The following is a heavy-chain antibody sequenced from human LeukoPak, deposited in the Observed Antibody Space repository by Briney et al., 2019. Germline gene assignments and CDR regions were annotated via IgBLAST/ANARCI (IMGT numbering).Heavy chain of an antibody. D-gene: IGHD3-22*01. Sequence: GGSLRLSCAASGFTFSTYWMHWVRQAPGKGLVWVARIKGDGSSTIYADSVKGRFTISRDNSKNTLYLQMNSLRAEDTAVYYCAKGLSPTYYYDSSGWAFDYWGQGTLVTVSS. CDR3: AKGLSPTYYYDSSGWAFDY. CDR2: IKGDGSST. J-gene: IGHJ4*02. CDR1: GFTFSTYW. V-gene: IGHV3-74*01.